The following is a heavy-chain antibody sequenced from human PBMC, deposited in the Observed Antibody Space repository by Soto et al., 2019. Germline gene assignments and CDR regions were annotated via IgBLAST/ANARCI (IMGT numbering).Heavy chain of an antibody. J-gene: IGHJ4*02. CDR1: GFTFRSYG. CDR2: IWYDGSNK. Sequence: GGSLRLSCASSGFTFRSYGMHLVRQAPGKGLEWVAVIWYDGSNKYYADSVKGRFTISRDNSKNTLYLQMNSLRAEDTAVYYCAKEINDYGDHHFDYWGQGTLVTVSS. D-gene: IGHD4-17*01. V-gene: IGHV3-33*06. CDR3: AKEINDYGDHHFDY.